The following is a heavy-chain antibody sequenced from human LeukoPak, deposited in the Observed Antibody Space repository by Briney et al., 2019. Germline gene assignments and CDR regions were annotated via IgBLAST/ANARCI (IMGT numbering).Heavy chain of an antibody. J-gene: IGHJ4*02. CDR1: GFTFSSYS. D-gene: IGHD3-22*01. CDR2: ISSSSSYI. V-gene: IGHV3-21*01. Sequence: GGSLRLSCAASGFTFSSYSMNWVRQAPGKGLEWVSSISSSSSYIYYADSVKGRFTISRDNAKNSLYLQMNSLRAEDTAVYYCARPRSLWSDDSSGYYLDYWGQGTLVTVSS. CDR3: ARPRSLWSDDSSGYYLDY.